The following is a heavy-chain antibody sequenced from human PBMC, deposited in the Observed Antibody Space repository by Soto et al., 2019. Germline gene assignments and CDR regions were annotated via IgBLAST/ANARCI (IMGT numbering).Heavy chain of an antibody. CDR3: ARVPGLRLGELSPRGY. D-gene: IGHD3-16*02. Sequence: LSLTCTVSGGSVSSGSYYWSWIRQPPGKGLEWIGYIYYSGSTNYNPSLKSRVTISVDTSKNQFSLKLSSVTAADTAVYYCARVPGLRLGELSPRGYWGQGTLVTVSS. CDR1: GGSVSSGSYY. V-gene: IGHV4-61*01. CDR2: IYYSGST. J-gene: IGHJ4*02.